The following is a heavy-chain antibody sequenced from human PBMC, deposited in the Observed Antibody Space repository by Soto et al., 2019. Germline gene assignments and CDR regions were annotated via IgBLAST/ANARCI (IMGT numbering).Heavy chain of an antibody. J-gene: IGHJ5*02. CDR2: INHSGST. CDR1: GGSFSGYY. CDR3: GRGRNNWNYGRVNWFEP. V-gene: IGHV4-34*01. Sequence: SETLSLTCAVYGGSFSGYYWSWIRQPPGKGLEWIGEINHSGSTNYNPSLKSRVTISVDTSKNQFSLKLSSVTAADTAVYYCGRGRNNWNYGRVNWFEPWGQGTLVTVSS. D-gene: IGHD1-7*01.